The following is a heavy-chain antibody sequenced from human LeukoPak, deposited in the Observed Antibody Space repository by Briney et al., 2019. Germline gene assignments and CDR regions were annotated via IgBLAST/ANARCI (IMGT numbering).Heavy chain of an antibody. CDR3: ARDGVEMATITQSQRLKIYYYYYMDV. J-gene: IGHJ6*03. D-gene: IGHD5-24*01. V-gene: IGHV3-23*01. Sequence: GGSLRLSCAASGFTFSSYAMSWVRQASGKGLEWVSHVSGSGGSTYYADSVKGRFTISRDNSKNTLYLQMNSLGAEDTAVYYCARDGVEMATITQSQRLKIYYYYYMDVWGKGTTVTVSS. CDR1: GFTFSSYA. CDR2: VSGSGGST.